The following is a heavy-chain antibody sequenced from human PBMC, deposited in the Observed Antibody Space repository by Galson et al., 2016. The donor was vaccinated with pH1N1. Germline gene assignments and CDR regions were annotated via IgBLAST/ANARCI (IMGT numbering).Heavy chain of an antibody. D-gene: IGHD6-25*01. Sequence: SETLSLTCTVYGVSFSGYYWSWIRQPPGKGLEWIGEINHSGSTNYNPSLKSRVTMSVDTSKNQFSLKLSSVTAADTAVYYCARSAAMNVDYWGQGTLVTVSS. J-gene: IGHJ4*02. V-gene: IGHV4-34*01. CDR1: GVSFSGYY. CDR3: ARSAAMNVDY. CDR2: INHSGST.